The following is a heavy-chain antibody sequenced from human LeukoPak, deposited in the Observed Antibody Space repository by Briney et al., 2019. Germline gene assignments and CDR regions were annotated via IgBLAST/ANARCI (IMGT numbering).Heavy chain of an antibody. Sequence: PGGSLRLSCAASGFTFSSYWMHWVRQAPGKGLVGVSRINTDGSSTSYADSVKGRFTISRDNAKNTLYLQMNSLRAEDTAVYYCARVSSSSWWALDYWGQGTLVTVSS. CDR3: ARVSSSSWWALDY. V-gene: IGHV3-74*01. CDR1: GFTFSSYW. CDR2: INTDGSST. J-gene: IGHJ4*02. D-gene: IGHD6-13*01.